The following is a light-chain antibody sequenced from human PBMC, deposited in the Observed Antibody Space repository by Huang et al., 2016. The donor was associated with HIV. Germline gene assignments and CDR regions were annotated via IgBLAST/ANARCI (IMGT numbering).Light chain of an antibody. CDR2: DAS. J-gene: IGKJ4*01. V-gene: IGKV3-15*01. CDR1: QRVSNY. Sequence: EIVMKQSPATLSVSPGERATLSCRASQRVSNYLAWYQQKPGQSPRLLIDDASTGATGIPARFSGSWSGTEFTLTISSLQSEDSAVYYCQQYNDWPLTFGGGTKVEIK. CDR3: QQYNDWPLT.